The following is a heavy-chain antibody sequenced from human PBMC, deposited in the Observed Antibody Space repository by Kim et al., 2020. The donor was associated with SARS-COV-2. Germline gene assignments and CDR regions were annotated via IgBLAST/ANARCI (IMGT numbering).Heavy chain of an antibody. J-gene: IGHJ2*01. V-gene: IGHV1-8*01. D-gene: IGHD7-27*01. CDR1: GDTLTIYH. CDR2: INSNRGNS. CDR3: VGAIGWGSENLSFVV. Sequence: ASVKVSCKAPGDTLTIYHIHWVRQAAGQGLEWMGWINSNRGNSGYAQKLQGRFTFTRDTSISTVYMALSSLTSEDTAVYYCVGAIGWGSENLSFVVWCRG.